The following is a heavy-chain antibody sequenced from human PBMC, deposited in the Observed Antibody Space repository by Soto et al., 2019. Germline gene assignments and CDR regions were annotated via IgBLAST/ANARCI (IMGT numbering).Heavy chain of an antibody. CDR3: ARIVGATTYNWFDP. CDR1: GYRFISHW. CDR2: IDPSDSYT. D-gene: IGHD1-26*01. J-gene: IGHJ5*02. Sequence: GESLKISCKGSGYRFISHWISWVRQMPGKGLEWMGRIDPSDSYTNYSPSFQGHVTISADKSISTAYLQWSSLKASDTAMYYCARIVGATTYNWFDPWGQGTLVTVS. V-gene: IGHV5-10-1*01.